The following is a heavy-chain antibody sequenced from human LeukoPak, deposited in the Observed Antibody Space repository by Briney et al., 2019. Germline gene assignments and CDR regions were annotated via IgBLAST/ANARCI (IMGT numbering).Heavy chain of an antibody. CDR1: GSSFTNYW. D-gene: IGHD2-15*01. J-gene: IGHJ4*02. CDR3: ATGRYCSGTTCYSSLDF. Sequence: GESLKISCKGSGSSFTNYWIAWVRQMPGKGLEWMGIIHPGDSNTRYSPSFQGQVTISVDKSITTAYLQWSSLKASDTAVYYCATGRYCSGTTCYSSLDFWGQGTLVTVSS. CDR2: IHPGDSNT. V-gene: IGHV5-51*01.